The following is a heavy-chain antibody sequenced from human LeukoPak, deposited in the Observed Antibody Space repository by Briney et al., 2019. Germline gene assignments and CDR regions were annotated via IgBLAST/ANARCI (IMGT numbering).Heavy chain of an antibody. D-gene: IGHD3-9*01. CDR3: ARDGRLRYFDSYYYGMDV. J-gene: IGHJ6*02. Sequence: PGGSLRLSCAASGFTFSDYYMSWIRQAPGKGLEWVSYISSSGSTIYYADSVKGRFTISRDNAKNSLYLQMNSLRAEDTAVCYCARDGRLRYFDSYYYGMDVWGQGTTVTVSS. V-gene: IGHV3-11*01. CDR2: ISSSGSTI. CDR1: GFTFSDYY.